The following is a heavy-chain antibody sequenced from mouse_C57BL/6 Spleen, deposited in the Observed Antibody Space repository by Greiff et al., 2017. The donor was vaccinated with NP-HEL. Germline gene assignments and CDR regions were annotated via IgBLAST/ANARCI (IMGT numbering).Heavy chain of an antibody. V-gene: IGHV5-6*01. CDR1: GFTFSSYG. D-gene: IGHD2-1*01. Sequence: EVKVVESGGDLVKPGGSLKLSCAASGFTFSSYGMSWVRQTPDKRLEWVATISSGGSYTYYPDSVKGRFTISRDNAKNTLYLQMSSLKSEDTAMYYCARQPYGNSFAYWGQGTLVTVSA. J-gene: IGHJ3*01. CDR3: ARQPYGNSFAY. CDR2: ISSGGSYT.